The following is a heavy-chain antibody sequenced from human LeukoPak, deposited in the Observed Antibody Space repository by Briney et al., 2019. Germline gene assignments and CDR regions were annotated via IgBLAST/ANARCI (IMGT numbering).Heavy chain of an antibody. CDR3: ARSRGIGAAQFDP. D-gene: IGHD6-13*01. CDR2: IYYSGST. CDR1: GGSISSYY. Sequence: SETLSFTCTVSGGSISSYYWTWIRQPPGKGLEWIGDIYYSGSTNYNPSLKSRVTISVDTSKNQFSLKLRSVTAADTALYYCARSRGIGAAQFDPWGQGTLVTVSS. V-gene: IGHV4-59*01. J-gene: IGHJ5*02.